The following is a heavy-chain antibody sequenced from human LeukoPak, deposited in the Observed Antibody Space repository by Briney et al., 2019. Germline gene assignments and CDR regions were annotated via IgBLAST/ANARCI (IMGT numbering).Heavy chain of an antibody. CDR1: GYTFTSYD. V-gene: IGHV1-8*01. D-gene: IGHD5-18*01. Sequence: ASVKVSCKASGYTFTSYDINWVRQAPGQGLEWMGWMNPNSGNTGYAQKFQGRVTMTRNTSISTAYMELSSLRSEDTAVYYCARGGYTAYAFDIWGQGTMVTVSS. CDR2: MNPNSGNT. J-gene: IGHJ3*02. CDR3: ARGGYTAYAFDI.